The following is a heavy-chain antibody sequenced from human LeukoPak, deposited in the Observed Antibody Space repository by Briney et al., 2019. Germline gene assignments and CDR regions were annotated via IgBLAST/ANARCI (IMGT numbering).Heavy chain of an antibody. D-gene: IGHD2-2*01. J-gene: IGHJ4*02. V-gene: IGHV1-18*01. CDR1: GYSFASYG. Sequence: ASVKVSCKASGYSFASYGFSWLRQAPGQGLEYMGWISVYNGDTNYAQKLQGRVTMTTDTSTSTAYMELRSLRSDDTAVYYCARVGVPVKNDYWGQGTLVTVSS. CDR2: ISVYNGDT. CDR3: ARVGVPVKNDY.